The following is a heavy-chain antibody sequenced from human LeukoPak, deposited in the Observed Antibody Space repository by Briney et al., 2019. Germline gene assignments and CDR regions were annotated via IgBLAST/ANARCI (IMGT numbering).Heavy chain of an antibody. CDR3: AKETFDFWSGDNWFDP. D-gene: IGHD3-3*01. V-gene: IGHV3-30-3*01. Sequence: GGSLRLSCAASGFTFSSYAMHWVRQAPGKGLEWVAVISYDGSNKYYADSVKGRFTISRDNSKNTLYLQMNSLRAEDTAVYYCAKETFDFWSGDNWFDPWGQGTLVTVSS. J-gene: IGHJ5*02. CDR2: ISYDGSNK. CDR1: GFTFSSYA.